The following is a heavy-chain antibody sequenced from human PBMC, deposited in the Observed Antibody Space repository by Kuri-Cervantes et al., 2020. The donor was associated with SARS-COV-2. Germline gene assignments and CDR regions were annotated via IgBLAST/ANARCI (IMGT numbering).Heavy chain of an antibody. CDR2: ISGSGCST. CDR1: GFTFSSYA. V-gene: IGHV3-23*01. Sequence: GESLKISCAASGFTFSSYAMSWVRQAPGKGLEWVSAISGSGCSTYYADSVKGRFTISRDNSKNTLYLQMNSLRAEDTAVYYCAKDGAPYYYGSGSLFGMDVWGQGTTVTVSS. J-gene: IGHJ6*02. CDR3: AKDGAPYYYGSGSLFGMDV. D-gene: IGHD3-10*01.